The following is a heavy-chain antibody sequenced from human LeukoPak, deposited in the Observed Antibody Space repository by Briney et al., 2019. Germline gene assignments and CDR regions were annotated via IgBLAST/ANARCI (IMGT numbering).Heavy chain of an antibody. J-gene: IGHJ4*02. CDR2: INPSDGNT. CDR3: ARAFCTNGVCFIFDY. Sequence: EASVTVSCKASGYIFSNYYLHWVRQAPGQGLEWMGIINPSDGNTEPYAQRFRGRVTMTRDTSTSTVYMELSGLRSEDTAVYYCARAFCTNGVCFIFDYWGQGTLVTVSS. D-gene: IGHD2-8*01. V-gene: IGHV1-46*01. CDR1: GYIFSNYY.